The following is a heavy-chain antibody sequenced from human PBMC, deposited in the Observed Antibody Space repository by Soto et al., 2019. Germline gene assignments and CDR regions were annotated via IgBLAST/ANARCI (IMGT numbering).Heavy chain of an antibody. D-gene: IGHD3-10*01. J-gene: IGHJ6*02. CDR2: INHSGST. CDR1: GGSFSGYY. CDR3: AREYYYGSGSKIYYYYGMDV. V-gene: IGHV4-34*01. Sequence: PSETLSLTCAVYGGSFSGYYWSWIRQPPGKGLEWIGEINHSGSTNYNPSLKSRVTISVDTSKNQFSLKLSSVTAADTAVYYCAREYYYGSGSKIYYYYGMDVWGQGTTVTSP.